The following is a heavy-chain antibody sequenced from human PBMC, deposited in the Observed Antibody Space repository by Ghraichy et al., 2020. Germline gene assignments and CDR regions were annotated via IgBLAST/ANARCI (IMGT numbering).Heavy chain of an antibody. CDR3: AKQLAGFCTGGSCFRGIDY. Sequence: GGSLRLSCAASGFTFSSYAMSWVRQAPGKGLEWVSGISGDGGTTYYADSVKGRFTISRDNSKNTLYLRMNSLRAEDTAVYYCAKQLAGFCTGGSCFRGIDYWGQGTLVTVSS. J-gene: IGHJ4*02. CDR1: GFTFSSYA. V-gene: IGHV3-23*01. CDR2: ISGDGGTT. D-gene: IGHD2-15*01.